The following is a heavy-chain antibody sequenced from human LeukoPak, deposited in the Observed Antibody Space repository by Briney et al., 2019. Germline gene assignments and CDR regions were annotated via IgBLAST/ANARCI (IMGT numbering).Heavy chain of an antibody. J-gene: IGHJ5*02. CDR2: INHSGST. CDR3: ARAEPPYDILTGWFWFDP. V-gene: IGHV4-34*01. Sequence: SETLSLTCAVYGGSFSGYYWSWIRQPPGKGLEWIGEINHSGSTNYNPSLKSRVTISVDTSKNQFSLKLSSVTAADTAVYYCARAEPPYDILTGWFWFDPWGQGTLVTVSS. D-gene: IGHD3-9*01. CDR1: GGSFSGYY.